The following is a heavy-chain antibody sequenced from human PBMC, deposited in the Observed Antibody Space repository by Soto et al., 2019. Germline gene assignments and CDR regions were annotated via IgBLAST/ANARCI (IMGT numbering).Heavy chain of an antibody. Sequence: ASVKVPCKASGYTFTSYAIIWVRQAPGQGLEWMGWISAYSGNTSYTQKFQDRVTMTTDTSTSTAYMELRSLRSDDTAVYYCARDSFPFDPWGQGTLVTVSS. CDR2: ISAYSGNT. V-gene: IGHV1-18*01. CDR1: GYTFTSYA. CDR3: ARDSFPFDP. J-gene: IGHJ5*02.